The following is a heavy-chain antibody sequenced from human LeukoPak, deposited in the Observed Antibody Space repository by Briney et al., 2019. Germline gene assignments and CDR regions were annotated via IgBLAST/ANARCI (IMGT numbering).Heavy chain of an antibody. D-gene: IGHD6-19*01. V-gene: IGHV4-59*01. CDR1: DDSIRNYY. CDR3: AGTDLIAVAGRLDC. Sequence: SETLSLTCTVSDDSIRNYYWSWVRQPPGKGLEWVGHIYYSGSTSYNPTLKSRVTMSVDSAKTQFSLTLSSVTAEDTAVYFCAGTDLIAVAGRLDCWGQGTLVTVSS. CDR2: IYYSGST. J-gene: IGHJ4*02.